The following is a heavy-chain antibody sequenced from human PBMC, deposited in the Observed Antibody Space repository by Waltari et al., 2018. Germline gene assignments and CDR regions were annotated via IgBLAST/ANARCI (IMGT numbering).Heavy chain of an antibody. D-gene: IGHD3-22*01. V-gene: IGHV1-69*06. CDR3: TGGYYESSGFSFSYTYNMDV. Sequence: QVQVVQSGAEVKKPGSSVRVSCKASGGTFSSYGISWVRQAPGHGLEWMGGIIPTLGTTTDPQEFQGRVTITADKATSTAYMELSSLRSADTAVYYCTGGYYESSGFSFSYTYNMDVWGQGTTVTVSS. J-gene: IGHJ6*02. CDR1: GGTFSSYG. CDR2: IIPTLGTT.